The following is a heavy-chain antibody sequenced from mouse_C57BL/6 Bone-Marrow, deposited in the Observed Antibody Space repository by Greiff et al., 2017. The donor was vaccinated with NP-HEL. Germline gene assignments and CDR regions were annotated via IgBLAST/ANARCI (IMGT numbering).Heavy chain of an antibody. V-gene: IGHV5-9-1*02. J-gene: IGHJ4*01. CDR2: ISSGGDYI. D-gene: IGHD2-5*01. CDR1: GFTFSSYA. CDR3: TRGWSNYFYAMDY. Sequence: EVQRVESGEGLVKPGGSLKLSCAASGFTFSSYAMSWVRQTPEKRLEWVAYISSGGDYIYYADTVKGRFTISRDNARNTLYLQMSSLKSEDTAMYYCTRGWSNYFYAMDYWGQGTSVTVSS.